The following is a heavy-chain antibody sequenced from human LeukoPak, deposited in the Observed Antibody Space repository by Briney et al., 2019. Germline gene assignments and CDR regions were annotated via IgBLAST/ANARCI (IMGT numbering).Heavy chain of an antibody. V-gene: IGHV1-2*02. J-gene: IGHJ4*02. D-gene: IGHD2-15*01. CDR3: ARRYCSGGSCYPDY. Sequence: ASVKVSCKASGYTFTAYSMHWVRQAPGQGLEWMGWINPNTGGTKNAQKFQGRVTMTRDTSITTAYMELGRLTSDDKAVYYCARRYCSGGSCYPDYWGQGTLVTVSS. CDR2: INPNTGGT. CDR1: GYTFTAYS.